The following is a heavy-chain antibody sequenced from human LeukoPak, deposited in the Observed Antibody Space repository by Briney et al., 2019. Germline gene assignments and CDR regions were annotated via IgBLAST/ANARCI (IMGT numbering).Heavy chain of an antibody. J-gene: IGHJ3*01. CDR1: GFTFGNSW. D-gene: IGHD1-14*01. Sequence: GGSLRLSCAASGFTFGNSWAHWVRQAPGKGLMWVSLINADGSTATHADPVKGRFTISRDNARNTLSLQMNSLTIEDTAVYYCVVVVEPPDSDGFDVWGQGTMITVSS. V-gene: IGHV3-74*01. CDR3: VVVVEPPDSDGFDV. CDR2: INADGSTA.